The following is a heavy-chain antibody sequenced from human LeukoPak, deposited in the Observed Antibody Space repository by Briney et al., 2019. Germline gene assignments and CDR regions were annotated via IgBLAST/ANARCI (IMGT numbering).Heavy chain of an antibody. J-gene: IGHJ4*02. Sequence: GGSLRLSCAASGFTISSYAMSWVRQAPGKGLEWVSGISNSGGTTYYADSVKGRFTISRDNSKNTLYLQMDSLRAEDTAVYHCAKNLDGVATYFDYWGQGTLVTVSS. CDR3: AKNLDGVATYFDY. CDR2: ISNSGGTT. D-gene: IGHD5-12*01. CDR1: GFTISSYA. V-gene: IGHV3-23*01.